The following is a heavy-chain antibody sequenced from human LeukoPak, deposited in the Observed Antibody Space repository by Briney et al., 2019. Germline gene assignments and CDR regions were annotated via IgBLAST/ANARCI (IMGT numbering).Heavy chain of an antibody. Sequence: SETLSLTCAVSGYSISSGYYWGWIRQPPGKGLEWIGRIYHSGSTYYNPSLKRLVTISVDTSNIQFSRKLSSVTAADTAVYYCASPPYCSSTSCSDYWGQGTLVTVSS. CDR1: GYSISSGYY. CDR2: IYHSGST. D-gene: IGHD2-2*01. CDR3: ASPPYCSSTSCSDY. V-gene: IGHV4-38-2*01. J-gene: IGHJ4*02.